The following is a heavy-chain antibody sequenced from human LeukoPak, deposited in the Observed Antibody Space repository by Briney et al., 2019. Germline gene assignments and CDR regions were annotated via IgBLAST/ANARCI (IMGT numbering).Heavy chain of an antibody. D-gene: IGHD3-10*01. CDR2: ISTSSNTI. J-gene: IGHJ4*02. CDR1: GFTFSNAW. V-gene: IGHV3-48*01. CDR3: VGGYYFDW. Sequence: GGSLRLSCAASGFTFSNAWMIWVRQAPGKGLEWVSYISTSSNTIHYADSVKGRFTISRDNSRDTLYLQMNSLRAEDTAVYYCVGGYYFDWWGQGILVTVSS.